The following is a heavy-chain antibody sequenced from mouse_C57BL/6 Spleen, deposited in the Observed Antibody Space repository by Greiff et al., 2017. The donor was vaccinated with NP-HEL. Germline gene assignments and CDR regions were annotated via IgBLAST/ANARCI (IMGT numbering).Heavy chain of an antibody. Sequence: VQLQQSGPELVKPGASVKLSCKASGYTFTSYDINWVKQRPGQGLEWIGWIYPRDGTTKYNEKFKGKATLTVDTSSSTAYMELHSLTSEDSAVYFGARGDCDYDYAMDYWGQGTSVTVSS. D-gene: IGHD2-13*01. J-gene: IGHJ4*01. V-gene: IGHV1-85*01. CDR1: GYTFTSYD. CDR3: ARGDCDYDYAMDY. CDR2: IYPRDGTT.